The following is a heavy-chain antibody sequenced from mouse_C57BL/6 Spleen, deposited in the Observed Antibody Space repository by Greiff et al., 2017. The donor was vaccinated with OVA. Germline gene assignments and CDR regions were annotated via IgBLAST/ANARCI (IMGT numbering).Heavy chain of an antibody. CDR1: GYAFTNYL. J-gene: IGHJ2*01. Sequence: QVPLQQSGAELVRPGTSVQVSCKASGYAFTNYLIEWVKQRPGQGLEWIGVINPGSGGTNYNENFKGKATLTADKSSSTAYMQLSSLTSEDSAVYFCARRVGWGNYFDYWGQGTTLTVSS. D-gene: IGHD1-1*02. CDR3: ARRVGWGNYFDY. V-gene: IGHV1-54*01. CDR2: INPGSGGT.